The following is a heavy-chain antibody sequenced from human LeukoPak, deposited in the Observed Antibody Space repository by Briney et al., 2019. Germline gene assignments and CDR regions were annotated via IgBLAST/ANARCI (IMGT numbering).Heavy chain of an antibody. D-gene: IGHD6-6*01. CDR1: GFTFSDYY. CDR3: ARDSLVQHYYYYGMDV. CDR2: ISSSGSTI. J-gene: IGHJ6*02. V-gene: IGHV3-11*01. Sequence: PGGSLRLSCAASGFTFSDYYMSWIRQAPGKGLEWVSYISSSGSTIYYADSVKGRFTISRDNAKNSLYLQMSSLRAEDTAVYYCARDSLVQHYYYYGMDVWGQGTTVTVSS.